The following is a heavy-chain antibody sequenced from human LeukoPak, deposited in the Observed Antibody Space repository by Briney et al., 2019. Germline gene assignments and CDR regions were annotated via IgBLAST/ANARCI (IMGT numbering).Heavy chain of an antibody. CDR1: GYTFTGYY. J-gene: IGHJ6*02. CDR2: INPNSGGT. V-gene: IGHV1-2*02. Sequence: ASVKVSCKASGYTFTGYYMHWVRQAPGQGLEWMGWINPNSGGTNYAQKFQGRVTMTRDTSISTAYMELSRLRSDDTAVYYYARPKSRYYDILTGPPDVWGQGTTVTVSS. CDR3: ARPKSRYYDILTGPPDV. D-gene: IGHD3-9*01.